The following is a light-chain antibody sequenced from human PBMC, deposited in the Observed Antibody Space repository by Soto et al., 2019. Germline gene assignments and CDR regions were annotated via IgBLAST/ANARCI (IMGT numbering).Light chain of an antibody. CDR3: QQYGSSPPWT. CDR1: QSVSSSY. CDR2: GAS. V-gene: IGKV3-20*01. J-gene: IGKJ1*01. Sequence: EIVLTQSPGTLSLSPGERATLSCRASQSVSSSYLAWYQQKPGQAPRLLIYGASSRATGIPDRFSGSGSGTDFPLTISRLEPEDCAVYYCQQYGSSPPWTFGHGTKVEIK.